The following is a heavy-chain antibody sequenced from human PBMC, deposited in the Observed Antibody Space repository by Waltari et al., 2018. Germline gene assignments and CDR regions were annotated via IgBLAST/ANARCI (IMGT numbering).Heavy chain of an antibody. CDR3: ARASLFTIFGVVAQYYFDY. CDR1: CGSFSGYY. Sequence: QVQLQQWGAGLLKPSETLSLTCAVYCGSFSGYYWTWVRHPPGKGLEWIGEINHSGSTNYNPSLKSRVTISVDTSKNQFSLKLSSVTAADTAVYYCARASLFTIFGVVAQYYFDYWGQGTLVTVSS. J-gene: IGHJ4*02. V-gene: IGHV4-34*01. D-gene: IGHD3-3*01. CDR2: INHSGST.